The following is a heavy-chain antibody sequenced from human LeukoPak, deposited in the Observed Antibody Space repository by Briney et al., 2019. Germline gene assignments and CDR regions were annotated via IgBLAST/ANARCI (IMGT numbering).Heavy chain of an antibody. CDR2: INHSGST. Sequence: SETLSLTRAVYGGSFSGYYWSWIRQPPGKGLEWIGEINHSGSTNYNPSLKSRVTISVDTSKNQFSLKLSSVTAADTAVYYCAREGGYCSSTSCYAVDYWGQGTLVTVSS. CDR3: AREGGYCSSTSCYAVDY. V-gene: IGHV4-34*01. D-gene: IGHD2-2*01. CDR1: GGSFSGYY. J-gene: IGHJ4*02.